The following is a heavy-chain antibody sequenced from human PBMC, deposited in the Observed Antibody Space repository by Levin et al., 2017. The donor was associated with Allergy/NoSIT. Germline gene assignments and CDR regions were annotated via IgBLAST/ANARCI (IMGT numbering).Heavy chain of an antibody. CDR1: GGSISTYY. Sequence: SETLSLTCTVSGGSISTYYWSWIRQPPGKGLEWIGYIYYSGTATYNPSLKSRVTISVDSSKNQFSLKLSSVTAADTAVYYCARDDGSGGYRFDYWGQGTLVTVSS. D-gene: IGHD6-19*01. CDR3: ARDDGSGGYRFDY. J-gene: IGHJ4*02. V-gene: IGHV4-59*01. CDR2: IYYSGTA.